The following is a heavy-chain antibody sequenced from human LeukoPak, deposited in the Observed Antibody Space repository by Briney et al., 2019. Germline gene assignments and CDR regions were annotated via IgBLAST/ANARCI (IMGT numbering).Heavy chain of an antibody. CDR3: ARGTVRSNYGMDV. J-gene: IGHJ6*02. Sequence: PSETLSLTCAVYGGSFSGYYWSWIRQPPGKGLEWIGEINHSGSTNYNPSLKSRVTISVDTSKNQFSLKLSSVTAADTAVYYCARGTVRSNYGMDVWGQGTTVTVSS. CDR1: GGSFSGYY. V-gene: IGHV4-34*01. D-gene: IGHD4-17*01. CDR2: INHSGST.